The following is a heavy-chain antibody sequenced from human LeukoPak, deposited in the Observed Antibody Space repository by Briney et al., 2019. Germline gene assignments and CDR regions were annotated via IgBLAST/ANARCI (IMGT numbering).Heavy chain of an antibody. CDR3: AKDGGLWVSAHWGDS. V-gene: IGHV3-23*01. D-gene: IGHD7-27*01. CDR1: GVTFSSYT. CDR2: ITTSDGNT. J-gene: IGHJ4*02. Sequence: PGGSLRLSCAASGVTFSSYTMSWVRQAPRKGLEWVSTITTSDGNTYYADSVKGRFTVSRDNSKNTLFLQMNSLRAEDTAVYYCAKDGGLWVSAHWGDSWGRGTLVTVSS.